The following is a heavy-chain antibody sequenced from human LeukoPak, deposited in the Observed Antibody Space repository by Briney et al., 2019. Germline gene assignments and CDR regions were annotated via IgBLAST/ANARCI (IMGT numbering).Heavy chain of an antibody. J-gene: IGHJ4*02. CDR2: INHSGST. Sequence: SETLSLTCAVYGGSFSGYYWSWIRQPPGKGLEWIGEINHSGSTNYNPSLKSRVTISVDTSKNQFSLKLSSVIAADTAVYYCARDPQSRGYWGQGTLVTVSS. D-gene: IGHD3-10*01. CDR1: GGSFSGYY. V-gene: IGHV4-34*01. CDR3: ARDPQSRGY.